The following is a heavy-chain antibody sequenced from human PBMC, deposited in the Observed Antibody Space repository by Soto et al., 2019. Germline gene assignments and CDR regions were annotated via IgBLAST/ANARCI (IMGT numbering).Heavy chain of an antibody. CDR1: GFTFSSYA. D-gene: IGHD1-26*01. J-gene: IGHJ4*02. Sequence: SLRLSCAASGFTFSSYAMHWVRQAPGKGLEWVAVISYDGSNKYYADSVKGRFTISRDNSKNTLYLQMNSLRAEDTAVYYCARDYFNLWAYFDYWGQGTLVTVSS. CDR2: ISYDGSNK. V-gene: IGHV3-30-3*01. CDR3: ARDYFNLWAYFDY.